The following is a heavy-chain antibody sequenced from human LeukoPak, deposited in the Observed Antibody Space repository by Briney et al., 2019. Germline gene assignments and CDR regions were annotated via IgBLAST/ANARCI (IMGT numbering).Heavy chain of an antibody. CDR1: GFTLSSYP. Sequence: GGSLRLSCAASGFTLSSYPMNWVRQAPGKGLEWVSYISGSGGTKYYADSVRGRFTISRDDAKSSVFLQLNSLRAADTAVYYCARGLLDYTYWGQGTLVTVPS. CDR3: ARGLLDYTY. CDR2: ISGSGGTK. V-gene: IGHV3-48*04. D-gene: IGHD3-3*01. J-gene: IGHJ4*02.